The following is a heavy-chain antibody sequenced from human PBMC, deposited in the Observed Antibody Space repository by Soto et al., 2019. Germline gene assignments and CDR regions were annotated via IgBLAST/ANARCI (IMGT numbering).Heavy chain of an antibody. CDR2: ISGSGGST. V-gene: IGHV3-23*01. CDR1: GYPFSSYA. CDR3: AKDRGCSGGSCYLLKNYYYYGMDV. Sequence: GGSLRLSCAASGYPFSSYAVSWVRQAPGKGLEWVSAISGSGGSTYYADSVKGRFTISRDNSKNTLYLQMNSLRAEDTAVYYCAKDRGCSGGSCYLLKNYYYYGMDVWGQGTTVTIS. J-gene: IGHJ6*02. D-gene: IGHD2-15*01.